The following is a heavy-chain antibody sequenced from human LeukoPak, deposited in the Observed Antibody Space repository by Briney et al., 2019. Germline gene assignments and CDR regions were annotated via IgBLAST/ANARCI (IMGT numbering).Heavy chain of an antibody. CDR1: GGSISSYY. J-gene: IGHJ4*02. CDR2: IYYSGST. D-gene: IGHD3-22*01. V-gene: IGHV4-59*08. CDR3: ARHAPSYYYDSSGYLQFDY. Sequence: PSETLSLTCTVSGGSISSYYWSWIRQPPGKGLDWIGYIYYSGSTNYNPSLKSRVTISVDTSKNQFSLKLSSVTAADTAVYYCARHAPSYYYDSSGYLQFDYWGQGTLVTVSS.